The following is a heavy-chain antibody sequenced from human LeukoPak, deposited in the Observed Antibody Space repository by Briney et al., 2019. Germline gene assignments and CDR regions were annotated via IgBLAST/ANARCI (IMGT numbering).Heavy chain of an antibody. D-gene: IGHD6-13*01. CDR1: GFTFSSYE. CDR3: ARAHASSWYAFDI. Sequence: GGSLRLSCAASGFTFSSYEMNWVRQAPGKGLEWVSYISSSGSTIYYADSVKGRFTISRDNAKNSLYLQMNSLRAEDTAVYYCARAHASSWYAFDIWGQGTMVTVSS. V-gene: IGHV3-48*03. CDR2: ISSSGSTI. J-gene: IGHJ3*02.